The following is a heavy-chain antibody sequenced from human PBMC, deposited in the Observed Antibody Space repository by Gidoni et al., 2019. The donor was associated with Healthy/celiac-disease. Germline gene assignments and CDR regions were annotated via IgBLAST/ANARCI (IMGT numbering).Heavy chain of an antibody. CDR1: GYSFTSYW. CDR3: ARRGGHYYAFNYYYGMDV. J-gene: IGHJ6*02. Sequence: EVQLVQSGAEVKQPGESLKISCKGSGYSFTSYWIGWVRQMPGKGLEWMGIIYPGDSDTRYSPSFQGQVTISADKSISTAYLQWSSLKASDTAMYYCARRGGHYYAFNYYYGMDVWGQGTTVTVSS. D-gene: IGHD3-10*01. V-gene: IGHV5-51*01. CDR2: IYPGDSDT.